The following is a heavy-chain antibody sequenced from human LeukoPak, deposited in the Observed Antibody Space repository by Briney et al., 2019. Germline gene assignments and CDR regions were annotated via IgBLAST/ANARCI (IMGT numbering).Heavy chain of an antibody. CDR2: IYSGGST. J-gene: IGHJ4*02. CDR1: GFTVSNDY. V-gene: IGHV3-53*01. D-gene: IGHD1-26*01. CDR3: ARDAPLYSGSYFFDY. Sequence: GGSLRLSCAASGFTVSNDYMSWVRQAPGKGLEWVSAIYSGGSTYYADSVKCRFTISRDNSKNTLYLQMNSLRAEDTAVYYCARDAPLYSGSYFFDYWGQGTLVTVSS.